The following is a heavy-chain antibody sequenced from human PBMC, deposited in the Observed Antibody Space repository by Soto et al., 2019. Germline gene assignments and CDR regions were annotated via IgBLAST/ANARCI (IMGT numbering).Heavy chain of an antibody. CDR3: ARGQYYDFWSGYYDWFDP. D-gene: IGHD3-3*01. CDR1: GYTFTSYG. J-gene: IGHJ5*02. V-gene: IGHV1-18*01. Sequence: QVQLVQSGAEVKKPGASVKVSCKASGYTFTSYGISRVRQAPGQGLEWMGWISAYNGNTNYAQKLQGRVTMTTDTSTSTAYMELRSLRSDDTAVYYCARGQYYDFWSGYYDWFDPWGQGTLVTVSS. CDR2: ISAYNGNT.